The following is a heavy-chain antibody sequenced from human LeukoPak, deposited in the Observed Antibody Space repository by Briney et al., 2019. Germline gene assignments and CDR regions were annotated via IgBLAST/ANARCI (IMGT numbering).Heavy chain of an antibody. D-gene: IGHD3-3*01. CDR1: GFTFSSYA. CDR3: AKDFWSGYARGFDY. Sequence: GGSLRLSCAASGFTFSSYAMSWVRQAPGKGLEWVSAISGSGGSTYYADSVKGRFTISRDNTKNTLYLQMNSLRAEDTAVYYCAKDFWSGYARGFDYWGQGTLVTVSS. J-gene: IGHJ4*02. V-gene: IGHV3-23*01. CDR2: ISGSGGST.